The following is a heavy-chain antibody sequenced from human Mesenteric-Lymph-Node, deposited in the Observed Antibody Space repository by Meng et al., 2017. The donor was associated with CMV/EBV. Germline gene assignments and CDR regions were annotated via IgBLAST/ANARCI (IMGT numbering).Heavy chain of an antibody. Sequence: GESLKISCAASGFTFSSYDMHWVRQTPGRGLEWVASIRYDGTDKYYLDSVKGRFTISRDNSRNTLYLQMNSLRAEDTAVYYCAKEAVLDAFDIWGQGTMVTVSS. J-gene: IGHJ3*02. CDR1: GFTFSSYD. V-gene: IGHV3-30*02. CDR3: AKEAVLDAFDI. D-gene: IGHD3-10*01. CDR2: IRYDGTDK.